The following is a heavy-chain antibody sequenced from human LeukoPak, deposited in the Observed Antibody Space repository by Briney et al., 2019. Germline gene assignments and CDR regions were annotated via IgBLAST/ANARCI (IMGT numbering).Heavy chain of an antibody. CDR3: ALSVYGSGSYHVFDY. Sequence: GGSLRLSCAASGFAFGNHWMSWVRQAPGRGLEWVATIERDGSDEYYVDSVKGRFTISRDNAEESLYLQLKSLRDDDTAVYYCALSVYGSGSYHVFDYWGQGTLVTVSS. J-gene: IGHJ4*02. CDR1: GFAFGNHW. CDR2: IERDGSDE. D-gene: IGHD3-10*01. V-gene: IGHV3-7*01.